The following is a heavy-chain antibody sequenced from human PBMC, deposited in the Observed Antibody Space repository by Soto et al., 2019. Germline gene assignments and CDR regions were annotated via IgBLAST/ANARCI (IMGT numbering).Heavy chain of an antibody. CDR2: ISNHGGST. CDR3: XKSFVSSIRGFSYYYGWDV. Sequence: PGGSLRLSCSASGFTFSSFAMHWVRQAPDKGLHYVSAISNHGGSTYYADSVKGRFTMSRDNSKSTLFLQMSSLSPEDTGVYYCXKSFVSSIRGFSYYYGWDVWGQGTTVTVYS. V-gene: IGHV3-64D*06. D-gene: IGHD3-3*01. CDR1: GFTFSSFA. J-gene: IGHJ6*02.